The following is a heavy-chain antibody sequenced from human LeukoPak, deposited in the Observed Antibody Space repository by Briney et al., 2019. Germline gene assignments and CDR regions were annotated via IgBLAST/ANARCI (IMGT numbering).Heavy chain of an antibody. J-gene: IGHJ4*02. CDR2: IYYSGST. CDR3: ARSSPPYYCSSTSCYWGFDY. D-gene: IGHD2-2*01. Sequence: SETLSPTCTVSGGSISSYYWSWIRQPPGKGLEWIGYIYYSGSTNYNPSLKSRVTISVDTSKNQFSLKLSSVTAADTAVYYCARSSPPYYCSSTSCYWGFDYWGQGTLVTVSS. V-gene: IGHV4-59*01. CDR1: GGSISSYY.